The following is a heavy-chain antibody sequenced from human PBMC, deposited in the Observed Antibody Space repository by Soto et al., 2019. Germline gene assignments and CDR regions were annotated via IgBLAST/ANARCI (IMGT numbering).Heavy chain of an antibody. CDR2: ISTNGGST. D-gene: IGHD3-22*01. Sequence: PGGSQRLSSTASGCTFSIYAMHWVRQAPGKGLEYVSSISTNGGSTDYADSVKGRFTISRDNSKNTVYLQMSSLRVEDTAVYYCVKGEYYYDSSGYYPFDYWGQGTLVTVSS. V-gene: IGHV3-64D*06. CDR1: GCTFSIYA. J-gene: IGHJ4*02. CDR3: VKGEYYYDSSGYYPFDY.